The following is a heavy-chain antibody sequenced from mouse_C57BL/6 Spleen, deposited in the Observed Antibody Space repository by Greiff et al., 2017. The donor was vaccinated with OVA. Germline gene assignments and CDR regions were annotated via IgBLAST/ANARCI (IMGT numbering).Heavy chain of an antibody. CDR1: GFTFSSYA. CDR3: ARALYSNYPYFDY. Sequence: EVKVVESGGGLVKPGGSLKLSCAASGFTFSSYAMSWVRQTPEKRLEWVATISDGGSYTYYPDNVQGRFTISRDNAKNNLYLQRSHLKSEDTAMYYCARALYSNYPYFDYWGQGTTLTVSS. D-gene: IGHD2-5*01. J-gene: IGHJ2*01. V-gene: IGHV5-4*03. CDR2: ISDGGSYT.